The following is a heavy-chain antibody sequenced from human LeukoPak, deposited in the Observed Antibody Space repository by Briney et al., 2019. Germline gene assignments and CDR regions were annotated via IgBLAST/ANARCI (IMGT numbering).Heavy chain of an antibody. J-gene: IGHJ4*02. Sequence: GGSLRLSCTASGFTFSTYSMNWVRQAPGKGPEWLSYISWGSNVIYYADSVKGRFTTSRDDAKNSLFLQMNSLTDEDTAVYYCARDPGYSYALDYWGRGTLVTVSS. CDR1: GFTFSTYS. CDR3: ARDPGYSYALDY. CDR2: ISWGSNVI. V-gene: IGHV3-48*02. D-gene: IGHD5-18*01.